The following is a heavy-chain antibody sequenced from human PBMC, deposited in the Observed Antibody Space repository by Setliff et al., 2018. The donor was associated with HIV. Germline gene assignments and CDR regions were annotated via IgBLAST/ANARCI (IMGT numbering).Heavy chain of an antibody. D-gene: IGHD6-6*01. V-gene: IGHV4-34*01. CDR2: IDNSGGT. CDR3: VRGRRDFSSSFSPNFDY. J-gene: IGHJ4*02. Sequence: SETLSLTCAVYGGSFSGYNWNWIRQSPGKGLEWIGKIDNSGGTDYNPSLLSRVTISKDTSKNQFSLILSSVTAADTAVYFCVRGRRDFSSSFSPNFDYWGQGTLVTVSS. CDR1: GGSFSGYN.